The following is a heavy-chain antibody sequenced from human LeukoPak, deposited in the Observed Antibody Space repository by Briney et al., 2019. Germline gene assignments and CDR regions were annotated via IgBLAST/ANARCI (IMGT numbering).Heavy chain of an antibody. CDR3: ARDLGGSYPLNYYYYYMDV. CDR1: GGSISSYY. Sequence: SETLSLTCTVSGGSISSYYWSWIRQPPGKGLEWIGYIYYSGSTNYNPSLKSRVTISVDTSKNQFSLKLSSVTAADTAVYYCARDLGGSYPLNYYYYYMDVWGKGTTVTVSS. J-gene: IGHJ6*03. D-gene: IGHD1-26*01. CDR2: IYYSGST. V-gene: IGHV4-59*01.